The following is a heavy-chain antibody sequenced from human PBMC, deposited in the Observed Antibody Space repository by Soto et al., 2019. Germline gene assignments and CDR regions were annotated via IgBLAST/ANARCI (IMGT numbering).Heavy chain of an antibody. V-gene: IGHV4-34*01. CDR1: GGSFSGYY. D-gene: IGHD4-17*01. CDR3: ASQGLDYGDFHH. CDR2: INHRGST. J-gene: IGHJ1*01. Sequence: QVQLQQWGAGLLTPSETLSLTCAVYGGSFSGYYWSWIRQPPGKGLEWIGDINHRGSTKYNPSLKSRVTISVDTSKNQFSRTLSSVTAADTAVYYCASQGLDYGDFHHWGQGTLVTVSS.